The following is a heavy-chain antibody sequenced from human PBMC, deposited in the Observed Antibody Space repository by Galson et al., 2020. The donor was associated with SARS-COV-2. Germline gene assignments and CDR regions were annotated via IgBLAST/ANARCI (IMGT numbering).Heavy chain of an antibody. CDR2: IKPDGSEK. CDR1: GFTFSSYW. Sequence: GGSLRLSCAASGFTFSSYWMSWVRQAPGKGLEWVANIKPDGSEKYYVDSVRGRFAISRENAQKSLFLQLSLLRADDTALYYGARRDYSGSLRRAFDLWGQGTMVTVSS. J-gene: IGHJ3*01. D-gene: IGHD4-4*01. CDR3: ARRDYSGSLRRAFDL. V-gene: IGHV3-7*01.